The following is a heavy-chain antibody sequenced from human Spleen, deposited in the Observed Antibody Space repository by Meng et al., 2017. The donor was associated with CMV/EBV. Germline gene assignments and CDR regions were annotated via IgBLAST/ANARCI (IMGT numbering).Heavy chain of an antibody. V-gene: IGHV4-34*01. CDR1: GGSFSGYY. Sequence: SETLSLTCAVYGGSFSGYYWSWIRQPPGKGLEWIGEINHSGSTNYNPSLKSRVTISVDMSKNQFSLKLSSVTAADTAVYYCARAPADCSSTSCYSTPVDYWGQGTLVTVSS. CDR2: INHSGST. CDR3: ARAPADCSSTSCYSTPVDY. D-gene: IGHD2-2*01. J-gene: IGHJ4*02.